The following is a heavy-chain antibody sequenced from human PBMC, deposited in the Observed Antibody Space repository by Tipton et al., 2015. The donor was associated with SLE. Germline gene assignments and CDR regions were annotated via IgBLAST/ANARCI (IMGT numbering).Heavy chain of an antibody. CDR2: IIPTFGSA. CDR1: GYTFISYG. J-gene: IGHJ4*02. CDR3: AKDRHYCSSTSCYSPLDY. D-gene: IGHD2-2*01. Sequence: QSGPEVKKPGAPVKVSCKASGYTFISYGISWVRQAPGQGLEWMGRIIPTFGSAEYAQKFQGRITITADESTTTAYMELSSLRAEDTAVYYRAKDRHYCSSTSCYSPLDYWGQGTLVTVSS. V-gene: IGHV1-69*13.